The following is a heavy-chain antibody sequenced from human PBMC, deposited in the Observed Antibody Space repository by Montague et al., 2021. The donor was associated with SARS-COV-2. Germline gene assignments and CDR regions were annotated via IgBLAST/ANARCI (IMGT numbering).Heavy chain of an antibody. D-gene: IGHD2-15*01. CDR3: ARSERGFCGDGNCPQYFFNS. V-gene: IGHV6-1*01. CDR1: GDSVSTNSGT. J-gene: IGHJ5*01. CDR2: TYYRSEWYS. Sequence: CAISGDSVSTNSGTWNLVRLSPSRGLKWLGRTYYRSEWYSDYSVSVKRRISINPDTSKNQFSLQLNSVTPEDTAVYYFARSERGFCGDGNCPQYFFNSWGQGTLVTVSP.